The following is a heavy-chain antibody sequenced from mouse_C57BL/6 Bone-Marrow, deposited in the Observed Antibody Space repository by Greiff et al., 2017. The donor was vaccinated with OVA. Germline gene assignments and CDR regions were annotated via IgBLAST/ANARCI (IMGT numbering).Heavy chain of an antibody. Sequence: EVQLQQSGPELVKPGASVKISCKASVYTFTDYYMNWVKQSHGKSLEWIGDINPNNGGTSYNQKFKGKATLTVDKSSSTAYMELRSLTSEDSAVYYCARGELLDYWGQGTTLTVSS. D-gene: IGHD2-12*01. CDR3: ARGELLDY. CDR1: VYTFTDYY. V-gene: IGHV1-26*01. CDR2: INPNNGGT. J-gene: IGHJ2*01.